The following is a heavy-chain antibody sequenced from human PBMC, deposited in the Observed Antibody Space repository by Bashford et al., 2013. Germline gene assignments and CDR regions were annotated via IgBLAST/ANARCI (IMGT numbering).Heavy chain of an antibody. D-gene: IGHD2/OR15-2a*01. Sequence: VRQAPGKGLVWVSRISGDESNTAYADSVKGRFTISRDNAKNTLYLQMNSLRAEDTAVYYCARGFLFPDDYVGQGTLVTVSS. CDR3: ARGFLFPDDY. J-gene: IGHJ4*02. V-gene: IGHV3-74*01. CDR2: ISGDESNT.